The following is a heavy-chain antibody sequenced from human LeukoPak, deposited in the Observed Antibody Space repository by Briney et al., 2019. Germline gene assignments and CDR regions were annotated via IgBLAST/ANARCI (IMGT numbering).Heavy chain of an antibody. CDR3: ARQRTYCSSTSCYRYFDY. Sequence: GESLKISCKGSGYSFTSYWIGWVRQMPGKGLEWMGIIYPGDSDTRYSPSFQGQVTISADKSIGTAYLQWSSLKASDTAMYYCARQRTYCSSTSCYRYFDYWGQGTLVTVSS. CDR1: GYSFTSYW. D-gene: IGHD2-2*01. J-gene: IGHJ4*02. CDR2: IYPGDSDT. V-gene: IGHV5-51*01.